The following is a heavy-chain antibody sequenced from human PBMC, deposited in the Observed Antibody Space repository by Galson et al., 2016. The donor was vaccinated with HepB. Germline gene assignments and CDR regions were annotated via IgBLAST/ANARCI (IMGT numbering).Heavy chain of an antibody. CDR2: IHHSGNT. Sequence: SETLSLTCAVSGDSISNGDWWNWVRQPPGESLEWIGQIHHSGNTIYNPSLTSRLNMSVDTSRNQFSLNLNFVTVADTAFYYCARDRAHGEDHHGIFLDYWGRGLLVTVSS. J-gene: IGHJ4*02. D-gene: IGHD3-3*02. CDR3: ARDRAHGEDHHGIFLDY. V-gene: IGHV4-55*08. CDR1: GDSISNGDW.